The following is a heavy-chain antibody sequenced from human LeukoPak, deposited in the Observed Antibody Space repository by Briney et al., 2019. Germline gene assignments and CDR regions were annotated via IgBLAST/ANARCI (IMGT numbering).Heavy chain of an antibody. V-gene: IGHV3-23*01. J-gene: IGHJ5*02. CDR2: MRGAGDIT. D-gene: IGHD3-10*01. Sequence: MRGAGDITDYADSVKGRFTISRDNSKNILYLQMSSLRAEDTAIYYCAKAPYGSGSYYANLWGQGTLVTVSS. CDR3: AKAPYGSGSYYANL.